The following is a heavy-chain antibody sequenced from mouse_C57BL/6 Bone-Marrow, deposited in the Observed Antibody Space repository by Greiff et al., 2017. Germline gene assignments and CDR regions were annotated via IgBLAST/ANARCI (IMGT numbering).Heavy chain of an antibody. CDR1: GYTFTNYW. V-gene: IGHV1-63*01. D-gene: IGHD4-1*01. CDR2: IYPGGGYT. CDR3: ARGGTGGFDY. Sequence: QVKLQQSGAELVRPGTSVKMSCKASGYTFTNYWLGWAKQRPGHGLEWIGDIYPGGGYTNYNEKFKGKATLTADKSSSTAYMQFSSLTSEDSAIYDCARGGTGGFDYWGQGTTLTVSS. J-gene: IGHJ2*01.